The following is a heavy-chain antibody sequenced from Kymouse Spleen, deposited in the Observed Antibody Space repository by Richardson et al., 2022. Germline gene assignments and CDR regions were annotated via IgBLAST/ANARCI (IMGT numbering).Heavy chain of an antibody. Sequence: EVQLVESGGGLVQPGGSLRLSCAASGFTFSSYWMSWVRQAPGKGLEWVANIKQDGSEKYYVDSVKGRFTISRDNAKNSLYLQMNSLRAEDTAVYYCARGNWNYEYYYYYGMDVWGQGTTVTVSS. J-gene: IGHJ6*02. CDR3: ARGNWNYEYYYYYGMDV. D-gene: IGHD1-7*01. CDR1: GFTFSSYW. CDR2: IKQDGSEK. V-gene: IGHV3-7*01.